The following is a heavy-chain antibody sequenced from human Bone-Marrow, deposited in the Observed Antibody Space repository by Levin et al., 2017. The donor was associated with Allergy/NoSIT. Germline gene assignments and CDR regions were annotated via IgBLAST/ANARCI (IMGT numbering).Heavy chain of an antibody. Sequence: GGSLRLSCAASGFTFSSYWMHWVRQAPGKGLVWVSRIKGDGSFTNYADSVKGRFTISRDNAENKLYLQMNSLRDEDTAVYYCARDGDHWNFDHWGQGTLVTVSS. CDR1: GFTFSSYW. D-gene: IGHD1-1*01. CDR3: ARDGDHWNFDH. V-gene: IGHV3-74*01. CDR2: IKGDGSFT. J-gene: IGHJ4*02.